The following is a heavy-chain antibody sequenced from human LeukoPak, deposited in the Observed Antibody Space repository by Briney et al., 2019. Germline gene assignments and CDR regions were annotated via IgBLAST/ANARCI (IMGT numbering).Heavy chain of an antibody. Sequence: PSETLSLTCTVSGGSISSGGYYWSWIRQPPGKGLEWIGEINHSGSTNYNPSLKSRVTISVDTSKNQFSLKLSSVTAADTAVYYCARPYGDRDYWGQGTLVTVSS. V-gene: IGHV4-39*07. J-gene: IGHJ4*02. CDR1: GGSISSGGYY. D-gene: IGHD4-17*01. CDR2: INHSGST. CDR3: ARPYGDRDY.